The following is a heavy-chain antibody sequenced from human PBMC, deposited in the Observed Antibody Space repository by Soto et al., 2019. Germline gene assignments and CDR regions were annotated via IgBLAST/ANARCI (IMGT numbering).Heavy chain of an antibody. D-gene: IGHD5-18*01. CDR2: ISGSGGST. Sequence: HPGGSLRLSCAASGFTFSSFAMSWVRQAPGKGLEWVSAISGSGGSTYYADSVKGRFTISRDNSKNTLYLQMNSLRAEDTAVYYCAKDIAAMDIYYYYGMDVWGQGTTVTVSS. CDR3: AKDIAAMDIYYYYGMDV. V-gene: IGHV3-23*01. J-gene: IGHJ6*02. CDR1: GFTFSSFA.